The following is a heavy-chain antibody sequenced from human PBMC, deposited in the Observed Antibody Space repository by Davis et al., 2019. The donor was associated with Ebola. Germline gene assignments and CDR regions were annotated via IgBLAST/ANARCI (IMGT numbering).Heavy chain of an antibody. J-gene: IGHJ4*02. Sequence: SETLSLTCAVYGGSISSYYWSWIRQPPGKGLEWIGYIYYSGSTNYNPSLKSRVTISVDTSKNQFSLKLNSVTAADAARYYCARAKAVAAGLLDFWGQGTLVTVSS. CDR3: ARAKAVAAGLLDF. D-gene: IGHD6-19*01. CDR1: GGSISSYY. CDR2: IYYSGST. V-gene: IGHV4-59*01.